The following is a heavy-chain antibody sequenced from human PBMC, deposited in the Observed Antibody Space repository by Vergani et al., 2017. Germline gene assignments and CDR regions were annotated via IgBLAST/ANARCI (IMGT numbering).Heavy chain of an antibody. CDR1: GRSFSGYY. V-gene: IGHV4-34*01. CDR3: ARYRRNRSSTGGYYYYYMDV. J-gene: IGHJ6*03. Sequence: QVQLQQWGAGLLKPSETLSLTCAVYGRSFSGYYWSWIRQPPGKGLEWIGEINHSGSTNYNPSLNSRVTISVDTSKNQFSLKLSSVTAADTAVYYCARYRRNRSSTGGYYYYYMDVWGKGTTVTVSS. CDR2: INHSGST. D-gene: IGHD2-2*01.